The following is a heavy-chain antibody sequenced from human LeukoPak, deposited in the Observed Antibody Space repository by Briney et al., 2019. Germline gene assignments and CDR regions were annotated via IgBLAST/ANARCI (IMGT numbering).Heavy chain of an antibody. J-gene: IGHJ2*01. CDR1: GGSISSYY. CDR3: ARKGGGFWYFDL. CDR2: IYYSGST. D-gene: IGHD6-25*01. V-gene: IGHV4-59*08. Sequence: PSETLSLTCTVSGGSISSYYWSWIRQPPGKGLEWIGYIYYSGSTNYNPSLKSRVTISVDTSKNQFSLKLCSVTAADTAVYYCARKGGGFWYFDLWGRGTLVTVSS.